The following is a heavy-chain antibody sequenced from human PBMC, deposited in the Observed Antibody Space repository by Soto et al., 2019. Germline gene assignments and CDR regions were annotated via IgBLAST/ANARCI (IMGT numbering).Heavy chain of an antibody. CDR2: IVVGSGNT. V-gene: IGHV1-58*01. Sequence: SVKVSCKASGFTFTSSSVQWVRQARGQRLEWIGWIVVGSGNTNYAQKFQERVTITRDMSTSTAYMELSSLRSEDTAVYYCAADRYGDYVFDYWGQGTLVTVSS. CDR3: AADRYGDYVFDY. J-gene: IGHJ4*02. D-gene: IGHD4-17*01. CDR1: GFTFTSSS.